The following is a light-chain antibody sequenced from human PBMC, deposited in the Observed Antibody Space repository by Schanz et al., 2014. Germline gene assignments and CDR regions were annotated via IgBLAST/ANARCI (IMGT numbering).Light chain of an antibody. V-gene: IGLV2-8*01. J-gene: IGLJ2*01. Sequence: QSVLTQPPSASGSPGQSVTISCTGTSSDVGGYNYVSWYQQHPGKAPKLMIYEVTKRPSGVPDRFSGSRSGNTASLTVSGLQAEDEADYFCSSYAGNSPVVFGGGTKLTVL. CDR3: SSYAGNSPVV. CDR1: SSDVGGYNY. CDR2: EVT.